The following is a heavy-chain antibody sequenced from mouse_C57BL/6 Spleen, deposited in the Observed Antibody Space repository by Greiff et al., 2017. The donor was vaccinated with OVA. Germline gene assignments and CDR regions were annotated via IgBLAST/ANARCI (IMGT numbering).Heavy chain of an antibody. CDR1: GFNIKDDY. Sequence: VQLQQSGAELVRPGASVKLSCTASGFNIKDDYMHWVKQRPEQGLEWIGWIDPENGDTEYASKFQGKATITADTSSNTAYLQLSSRTSEDTAVYYCTTGYGSPYYFDYWGQGTTLTVSS. D-gene: IGHD1-1*01. CDR2: IDPENGDT. V-gene: IGHV14-4*01. J-gene: IGHJ2*01. CDR3: TTGYGSPYYFDY.